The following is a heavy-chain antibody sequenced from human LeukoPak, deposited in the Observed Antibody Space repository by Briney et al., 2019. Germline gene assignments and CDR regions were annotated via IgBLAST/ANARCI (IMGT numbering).Heavy chain of an antibody. Sequence: GGSLRLSCAASGFTLSSYAMSWVRQAPGKGLEWVAVISYDGSNKYYADSVKGRFTISRDNSKNTLYLQMNSLRAEDTAVYYCAKVYYYDSSGHDAFDIWGQGTMVTVSS. V-gene: IGHV3-30*18. D-gene: IGHD3-22*01. CDR2: ISYDGSNK. J-gene: IGHJ3*02. CDR3: AKVYYYDSSGHDAFDI. CDR1: GFTLSSYA.